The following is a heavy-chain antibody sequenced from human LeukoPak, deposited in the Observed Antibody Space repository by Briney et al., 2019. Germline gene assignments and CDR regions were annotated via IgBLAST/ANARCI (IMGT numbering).Heavy chain of an antibody. D-gene: IGHD1-14*01. J-gene: IGHJ4*02. V-gene: IGHV4-61*02. CDR2: IYTSGST. CDR1: DGSISSGSYY. CDR3: ARDAMSYHPPGGVDY. Sequence: PSQTLSLTCTVSDGSISSGSYYWSWIRQPAGKGLEWIGRIYTSGSTNYNPSLKSRVTISVDTSKDQFSLKLSSVTAADTAVYYCARDAMSYHPPGGVDYWGQGTLVTASS.